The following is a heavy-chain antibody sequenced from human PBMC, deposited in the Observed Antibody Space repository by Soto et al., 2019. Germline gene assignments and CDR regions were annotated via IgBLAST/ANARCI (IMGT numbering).Heavy chain of an antibody. Sequence: PGGSLRLSCAASGFTFSSYAMLWARQAPGKGLEWVTVISIRGGDEYYAESVRGRFTISRDDSKNTLYLQMDSLRVEDTAVHYCARGTIVARQHLDYWGQGTLVTVSS. CDR3: ARGTIVARQHLDY. D-gene: IGHD6-6*01. V-gene: IGHV3-30*03. J-gene: IGHJ4*02. CDR2: ISIRGGDE. CDR1: GFTFSSYA.